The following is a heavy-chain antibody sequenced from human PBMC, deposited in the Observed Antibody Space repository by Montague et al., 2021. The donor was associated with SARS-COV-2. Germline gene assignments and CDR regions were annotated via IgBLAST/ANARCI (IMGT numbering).Heavy chain of an antibody. D-gene: IGHD6-13*01. CDR2: IHYSGT. CDR1: GGSISDSNYL. CDR3: ARSLISASGTGSNFDS. V-gene: IGHV4-39*07. J-gene: IGHJ4*02. Sequence: SETLSLTCTVSGGSISDSNYLWGWIRQPPGKGLEWIGDIHYSGTYYNPSLRSRVTMSRDLSENQFSLRLMSVTAADTALYYCARSLISASGTGSNFDSWGQGTLVAVSS.